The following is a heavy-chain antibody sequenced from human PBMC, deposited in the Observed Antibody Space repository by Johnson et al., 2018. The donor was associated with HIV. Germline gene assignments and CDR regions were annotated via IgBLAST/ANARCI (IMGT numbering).Heavy chain of an antibody. CDR3: TTDRGGSSDAFDI. CDR1: GFTFSNAW. CDR2: IQSKTDGGTT. J-gene: IGHJ3*02. V-gene: IGHV3-15*01. Sequence: VQLVESGGGLVKPGGSLRLSCAASGFTFSNAWMSWVRQAPGQGLAWVGRIQSKTDGGTTDYAAPVQGRFTISRDDSKNTLYLQMNSLKTEDTAVYYCTTDRGGSSDAFDIWGQGTMVTVSS. D-gene: IGHD3-10*01.